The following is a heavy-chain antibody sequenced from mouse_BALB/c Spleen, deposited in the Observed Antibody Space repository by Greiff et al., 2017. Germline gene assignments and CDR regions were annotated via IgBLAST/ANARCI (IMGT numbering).Heavy chain of an antibody. CDR2: ISYSGST. J-gene: IGHJ3*01. CDR3: ARQGVRSGFAY. Sequence: EVKVVESGPSLVKPSQTLSLTCSVTGDSITSGYWNWIRKFPGNKLEYMGYISYSGSTYYNPSLKSRISITRDTSKNQYYLQLNSVTTEDTATYYCARQGVRSGFAYWGQGTLVTVSA. CDR1: GDSITSGY. D-gene: IGHD1-1*01. V-gene: IGHV3-8*02.